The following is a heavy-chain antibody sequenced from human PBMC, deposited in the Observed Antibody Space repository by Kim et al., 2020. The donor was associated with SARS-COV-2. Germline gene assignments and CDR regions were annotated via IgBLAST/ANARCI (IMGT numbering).Heavy chain of an antibody. Sequence: RFTISRDNSKNTLYLQMNSLRAEDTAVYYCARDREAVAGSSIPSTYYCDYWGQGTLVTVSS. V-gene: IGHV3-30*07. J-gene: IGHJ4*02. D-gene: IGHD6-19*01. CDR3: ARDREAVAGSSIPSTYYCDY.